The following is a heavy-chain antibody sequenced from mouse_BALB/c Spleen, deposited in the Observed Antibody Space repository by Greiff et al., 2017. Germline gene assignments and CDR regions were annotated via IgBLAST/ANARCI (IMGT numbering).Heavy chain of an antibody. CDR3: ARQLGLYAMDY. CDR1: GYSFTDYI. D-gene: IGHD3-1*01. J-gene: IGHJ4*01. Sequence: VQLQQTGPELVKPGASVKISCKASGYSFTDYIMLWVKQSHGKSLEWIGNINPYYGSTSYNLKFKGKATLTVDKSSSTAYMQLNSLTSEDSAVYYCARQLGLYAMDYWGQGTSVTVSS. CDR2: INPYYGST. V-gene: IGHV1-39*01.